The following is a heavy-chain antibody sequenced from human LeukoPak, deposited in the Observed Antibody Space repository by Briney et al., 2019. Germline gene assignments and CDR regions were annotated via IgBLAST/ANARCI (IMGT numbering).Heavy chain of an antibody. D-gene: IGHD5-18*01. J-gene: IGHJ4*02. CDR2: INYSGST. V-gene: IGHV4-39*07. CDR1: GGSMRSSNFY. Sequence: KSSETLSLTCTVSGGSMRSSNFYWGWIRQPPGKGLEWIGNINYSGSTYYNPSVKSRVTLSVDVSKNRFSLKLSSVTAADTAAYYCARDLGYSYGLQAVDYWGQGTLVTVSS. CDR3: ARDLGYSYGLQAVDY.